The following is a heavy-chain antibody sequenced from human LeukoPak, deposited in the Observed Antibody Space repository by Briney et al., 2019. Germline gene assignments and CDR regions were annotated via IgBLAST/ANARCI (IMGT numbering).Heavy chain of an antibody. J-gene: IGHJ6*02. CDR1: GFTFGAYT. D-gene: IGHD2-15*01. CDR2: IISDGSSA. V-gene: IGHV3-74*01. Sequence: GGSLGLSCAASGFTFGAYTINWVRQAPGWGLVWVSRIISDGSSASYADSVKGRFTISRDNAKNTLYLEMNSLRAEDTAVYYCVRDSRYCPDVWGQGTTVTVSS. CDR3: VRDSRYCPDV.